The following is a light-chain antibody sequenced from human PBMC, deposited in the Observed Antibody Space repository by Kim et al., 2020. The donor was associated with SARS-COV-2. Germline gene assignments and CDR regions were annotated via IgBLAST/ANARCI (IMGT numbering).Light chain of an antibody. Sequence: DIQMTQSPSTLSASVGDRVTITCRASQSINTWLAWYQQKPGKAPKLLIYKASSLESGVPSRFSGSGSGTEFTLTINSLQPDDFATYYGQQYNTNSLYTFGQGTKLEI. CDR2: KAS. V-gene: IGKV1-5*03. CDR1: QSINTW. CDR3: QQYNTNSLYT. J-gene: IGKJ2*01.